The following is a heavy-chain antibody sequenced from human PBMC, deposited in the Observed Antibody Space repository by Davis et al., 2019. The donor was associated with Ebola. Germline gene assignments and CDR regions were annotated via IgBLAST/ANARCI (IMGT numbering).Heavy chain of an antibody. D-gene: IGHD3-10*01. CDR2: INPNSGGT. CDR1: GYTFTGYY. V-gene: IGHV1-2*06. J-gene: IGHJ6*04. Sequence: ASVTVSCKASGYTFTGYYMHWVRQAPGQGLEWMGRINPNSGGTNYAQKFQGRVTMTRDTSISTAYMELSRLRSDDTAVYYCARDDNVLLWFGEGRGGMDVWGKGTTVTVSS. CDR3: ARDDNVLLWFGEGRGGMDV.